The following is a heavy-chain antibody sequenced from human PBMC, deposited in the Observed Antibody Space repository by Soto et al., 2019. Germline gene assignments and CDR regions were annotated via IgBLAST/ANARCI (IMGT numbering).Heavy chain of an antibody. Sequence: SQTLSLTCVISGDGVSSDIAAWNWIRQSPSGGLEWLGRTYYRSKWYNDYATSVKSRISIDPDTSKNHFSLQLNSVTPEDTAVYYCARVSAVDWFDPWGQGTLVTVSS. J-gene: IGHJ5*02. CDR2: TYYRSKWYN. CDR1: GDGVSSDIAA. V-gene: IGHV6-1*01. D-gene: IGHD6-19*01. CDR3: ARVSAVDWFDP.